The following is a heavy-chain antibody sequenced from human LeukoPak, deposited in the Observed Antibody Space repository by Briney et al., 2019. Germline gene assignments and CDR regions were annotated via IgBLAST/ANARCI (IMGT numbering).Heavy chain of an antibody. Sequence: SETLSLTCTVSGYSISSGYYWGWIRQPPGKGLEWIGSIYHSGSTYYNPSPKSRVTISVDTSKNPFSLKLSSVTAADTAVYYCARVSAGVYWGQGTLVTVSS. D-gene: IGHD6-13*01. CDR1: GYSISSGYY. CDR3: ARVSAGVY. V-gene: IGHV4-38-2*02. J-gene: IGHJ4*02. CDR2: IYHSGST.